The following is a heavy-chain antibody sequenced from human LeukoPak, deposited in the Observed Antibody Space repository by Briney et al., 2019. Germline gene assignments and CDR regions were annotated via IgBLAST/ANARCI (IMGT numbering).Heavy chain of an antibody. CDR3: AKGVRWFRELLYFGGAFDI. J-gene: IGHJ3*02. CDR2: ISGSGGST. CDR1: GFTFSGYA. V-gene: IGHV3-23*01. D-gene: IGHD3-10*01. Sequence: GGSLRLSCAASGFTFSGYAMSWVRQAPGKGLEWVSAISGSGGSTYYADSVKGRFTISRDNSKNTLYLQMNSLRAEDTAVYYCAKGVRWFRELLYFGGAFDIWGQGTMVTVSS.